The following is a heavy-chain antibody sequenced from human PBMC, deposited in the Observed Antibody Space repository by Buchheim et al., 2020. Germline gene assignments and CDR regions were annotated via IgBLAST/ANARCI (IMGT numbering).Heavy chain of an antibody. CDR2: ISSDGSST. J-gene: IGHJ4*02. V-gene: IGHV3-30*18. Sequence: QVQLVESGGGVVQPGRSLRLTCAASGFSFRSYGMHWVRQAPVKGLEWLAVISSDGSSTYYADSVKGRFTISRDNSKNTVYLQMNSLRVEDTAVYYCVKDPSIRVAGYVDYWGQG. CDR1: GFSFRSYG. D-gene: IGHD6-19*01. CDR3: VKDPSIRVAGYVDY.